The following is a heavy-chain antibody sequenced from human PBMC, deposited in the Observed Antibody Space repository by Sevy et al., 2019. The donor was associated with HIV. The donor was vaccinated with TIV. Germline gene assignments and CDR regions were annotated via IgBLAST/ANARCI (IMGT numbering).Heavy chain of an antibody. CDR3: ARDRGVPRTRGSYQYGMDV. D-gene: IGHD3-16*01. J-gene: IGHJ6*02. CDR1: GFPFSSYD. Sequence: GGSLRLSCTASGFPFSSYDMNWVRQAPGQGLEWISSISSSSNFVYQADSVKGRFTISRDNAKNSLILQMNSLTVEDTAVYYCARDRGVPRTRGSYQYGMDVWGQGTTVTVSS. V-gene: IGHV3-21*06. CDR2: ISSSSNFV.